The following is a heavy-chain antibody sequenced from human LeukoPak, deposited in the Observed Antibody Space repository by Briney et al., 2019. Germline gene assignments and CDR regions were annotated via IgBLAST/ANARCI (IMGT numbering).Heavy chain of an antibody. CDR2: INHSGST. CDR1: GGSFSGYY. Sequence: PSETLSLTCAVYGGSFSGYYWSWIRQPPGKGLEWIGEINHSGSTNYNPSLKSRVTISVDTSKNQFSLRLRSVTAADTAVYYCARGPVAGTGYYFDSWGQGTLVTVSS. V-gene: IGHV4-34*01. J-gene: IGHJ4*02. CDR3: ARGPVAGTGYYFDS. D-gene: IGHD6-19*01.